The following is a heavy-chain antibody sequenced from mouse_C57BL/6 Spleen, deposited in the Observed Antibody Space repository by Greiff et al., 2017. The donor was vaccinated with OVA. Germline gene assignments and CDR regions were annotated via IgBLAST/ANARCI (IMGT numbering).Heavy chain of an antibody. CDR1: GYTFTDYE. CDR3: TRRRGGTDYAMDY. J-gene: IGHJ4*01. CDR2: IDPETGGT. V-gene: IGHV1-15*01. D-gene: IGHD4-1*01. Sequence: VQLQQSGAELVRPGASVTLSCTASGYTFTDYEMHWVKQTPVHGLEWIGAIDPETGGTAYNQKFKGKAILTADKSSSTAYMEIRGLTSEDSAGYYCTRRRGGTDYAMDYWGQGTSVTVSS.